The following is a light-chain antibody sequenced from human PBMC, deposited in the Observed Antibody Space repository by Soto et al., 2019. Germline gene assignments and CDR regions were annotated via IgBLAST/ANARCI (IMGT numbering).Light chain of an antibody. CDR2: DSF. Sequence: EIVLTQSPATLSLSPGERATLSCRASQSLNNHLAWYQQKPGQTPSLLIYDSFNRAIGIPVRFSVSGSGTDFTLTISSLESEAFAVDYCQQRCSWPPTFGHGTNVEI. V-gene: IGKV3-11*01. CDR1: QSLNNH. CDR3: QQRCSWPPT. J-gene: IGKJ1*01.